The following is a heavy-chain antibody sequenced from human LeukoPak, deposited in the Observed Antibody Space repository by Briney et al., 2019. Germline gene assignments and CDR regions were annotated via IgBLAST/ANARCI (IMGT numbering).Heavy chain of an antibody. CDR2: IYTSEST. V-gene: IGHV4-4*07. J-gene: IGHJ5*02. CDR3: ARGAYGDNSLNWFDP. Sequence: PSETLSLTCTVSGGSISGYYWSWIRQPAGKGLEWIGRIYTSESTDYHPSLKSRVTMSIDTSKNQFSLKLSSVTAADTAVYFCARGAYGDNSLNWFDPWGQGTLVTVSS. CDR1: GGSISGYY. D-gene: IGHD4-23*01.